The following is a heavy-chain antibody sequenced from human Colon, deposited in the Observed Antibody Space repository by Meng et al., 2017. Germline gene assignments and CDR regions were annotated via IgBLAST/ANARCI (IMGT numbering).Heavy chain of an antibody. CDR2: INPSGGST. CDR1: GYTFTYYY. CDR3: ARDYPGYGGFHYFDY. Sequence: ASVKVSCKASGYTFTYYYIDWVRQAPGQGLEWMGIINPSGGSTTYAQKFQGRVTMTRDTSTSTVYMELSSLRSEDTAVYYCARDYPGYGGFHYFDYWGQGTLVTLL. V-gene: IGHV1-46*01. J-gene: IGHJ4*02. D-gene: IGHD2-15*01.